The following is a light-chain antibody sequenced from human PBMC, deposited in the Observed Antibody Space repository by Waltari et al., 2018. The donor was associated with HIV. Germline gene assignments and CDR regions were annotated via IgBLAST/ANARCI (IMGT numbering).Light chain of an antibody. V-gene: IGKV4-1*01. CDR1: QSVLYSSNNKNY. CDR3: QQYSITPVT. Sequence: DIVMTQSPDSLAVSLGERATMNCKSSQSVLYSSNNKNYLAWYQQKPGQPPKLLIYWASTRESGVPDRFSGSGSATDFTLTISSLPAEDVAVYYCQQYSITPVTFGQGTKLEIK. CDR2: WAS. J-gene: IGKJ2*01.